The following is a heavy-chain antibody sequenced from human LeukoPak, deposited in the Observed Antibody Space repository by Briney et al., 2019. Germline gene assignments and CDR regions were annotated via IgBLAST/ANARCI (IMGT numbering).Heavy chain of an antibody. D-gene: IGHD4-17*01. CDR3: ARDYGDYEYNYYYGMDV. CDR1: GGSISSGDYY. V-gene: IGHV4-30-4*01. J-gene: IGHJ6*04. Sequence: SETLSLTCTVSGGSISSGDYYWGWIRQPPGKGLEWIGYIYYSGSTYYNPSLKSRVTISVDTSKNQFSLKLSSVTAADTAVYYCARDYGDYEYNYYYGMDVWGKGTTVTVSS. CDR2: IYYSGST.